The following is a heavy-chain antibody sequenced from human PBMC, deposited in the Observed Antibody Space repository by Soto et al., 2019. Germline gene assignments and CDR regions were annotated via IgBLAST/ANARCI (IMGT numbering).Heavy chain of an antibody. J-gene: IGHJ1*01. V-gene: IGHV1-3*01. CDR3: ATTCDSSSYYSPACTEYFHH. CDR2: INAGNADT. D-gene: IGHD3-22*01. CDR1: GYSFTSYS. Sequence: ASVKLSCKVSGYSFTSYSLHWVRQAPGQRLEWMGWINAGNADTSFSQKFQDRVTLTRDTSATTAYMELSTLRSEDTAVYYCATTCDSSSYYSPACTEYFHHRGQG.